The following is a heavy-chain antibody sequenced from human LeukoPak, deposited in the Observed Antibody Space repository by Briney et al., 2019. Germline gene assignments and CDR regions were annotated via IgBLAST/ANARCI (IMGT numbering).Heavy chain of an antibody. CDR3: AVCLTSCYQNYYDYMDV. D-gene: IGHD2-2*01. CDR1: GFTFSSYS. CDR2: ISSSSSYI. Sequence: GGSLRLSCAASGFTFSSYSMNWVRQAPGKGLEWVSSISSSSSYIHYADSVKGRFTISRDNAKNSLYLQMNSLRAEDTAVYYCAVCLTSCYQNYYDYMDVWGKGTTDTVSS. J-gene: IGHJ6*03. V-gene: IGHV3-21*01.